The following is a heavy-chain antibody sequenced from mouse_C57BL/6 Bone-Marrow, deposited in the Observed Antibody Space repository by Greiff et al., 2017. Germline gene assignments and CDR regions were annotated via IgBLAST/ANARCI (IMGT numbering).Heavy chain of an antibody. V-gene: IGHV2-9-1*01. CDR1: GFSLTSYA. Sequence: VQLVESGPGLVAPSPSLSITCTVSGFSLTSYAISWVRQPPGKGLEWLGVIWTGGGTNYNSALKSRLSISKDNSKSQVFLKMNSLQTDDTARYYCARNRIYYGNYEGVDYWGQGTSVTVSS. CDR2: IWTGGGT. CDR3: ARNRIYYGNYEGVDY. D-gene: IGHD2-1*01. J-gene: IGHJ4*01.